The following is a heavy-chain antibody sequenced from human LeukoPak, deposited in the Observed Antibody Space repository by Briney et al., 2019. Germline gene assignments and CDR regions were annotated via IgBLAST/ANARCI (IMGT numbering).Heavy chain of an antibody. CDR2: IKSKTDGGTT. D-gene: IGHD2-21*01. CDR1: GFTLSNVW. Sequence: GGSLRLSCAASGFTLSNVWMNWVRQAPGKGLEWVGRIKSKTDGGTTDYAAPVKGRFTISRDESENMIYLEMNSLKIENTAVYYCTTPRGIPNWGQGTLVTVSS. CDR3: TTPRGIPN. J-gene: IGHJ4*02. V-gene: IGHV3-15*07.